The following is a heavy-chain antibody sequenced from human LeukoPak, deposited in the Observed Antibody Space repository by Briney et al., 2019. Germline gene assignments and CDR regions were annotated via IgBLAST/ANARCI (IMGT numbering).Heavy chain of an antibody. J-gene: IGHJ4*02. CDR3: ARGIAAAGTRPYYFDY. V-gene: IGHV3-21*04. CDR2: ISSSSSYI. D-gene: IGHD6-13*01. CDR1: GFTFSSYA. Sequence: GGSLRLSCAASGFTFSSYAMSWVRQAPGKGLEWVSSISSSSSYIYYADSVKGRFTISRDNSKNTLYLQMNSLRAEDTAVYYCARGIAAAGTRPYYFDYRGQGTLVTVSS.